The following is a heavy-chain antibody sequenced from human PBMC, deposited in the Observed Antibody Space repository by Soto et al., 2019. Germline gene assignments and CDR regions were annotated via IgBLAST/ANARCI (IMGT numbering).Heavy chain of an antibody. CDR2: LYTDGSRT. Sequence: EVQLVESGGGLVQPGGSLRLSCAASGFTFSSYWMHWVRQVPGKGLVWVSRLYTDGSRTSYADSVKGRFTISRDNAKKTLYLQMNSLRAEDTAVYYCARGAGGYYYMDVWGKGTTVTVSS. CDR1: GFTFSSYW. CDR3: ARGAGGYYYMDV. D-gene: IGHD3-10*01. V-gene: IGHV3-74*01. J-gene: IGHJ6*03.